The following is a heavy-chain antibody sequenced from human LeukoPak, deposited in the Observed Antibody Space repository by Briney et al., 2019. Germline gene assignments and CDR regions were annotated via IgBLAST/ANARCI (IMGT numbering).Heavy chain of an antibody. D-gene: IGHD2-8*01. CDR1: GFTFSSYE. CDR2: ISSGGSTI. CDR3: ARDALFYKGGFDY. J-gene: IGHJ4*02. Sequence: GGSLRLSCTASGFTFSSYEMNWVRQAPGRGLEWLSYISSGGSTIYYADSVKGRFTISRDNAKNSLYLQMNSLRAEDTAVYYCARDALFYKGGFDYWGQGTLVTASS. V-gene: IGHV3-48*03.